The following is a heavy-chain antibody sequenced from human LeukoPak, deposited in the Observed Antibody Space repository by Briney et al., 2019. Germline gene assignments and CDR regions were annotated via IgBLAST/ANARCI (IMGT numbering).Heavy chain of an antibody. J-gene: IGHJ6*03. V-gene: IGHV1-2*02. CDR2: INPNSGGT. CDR1: GYTFTGYY. Sequence: ASVKVSCKASGYTFTGYYMHWVRQAPGQGLEWMGWINPNSGGTNYAQKFQGRVTMTRDTSISTAYMELSRLRSDDTAVYYCARASATSSYYYYYHMDVWGKGTTVTVSS. CDR3: ARASATSSYYYYYHMDV. D-gene: IGHD1-26*01.